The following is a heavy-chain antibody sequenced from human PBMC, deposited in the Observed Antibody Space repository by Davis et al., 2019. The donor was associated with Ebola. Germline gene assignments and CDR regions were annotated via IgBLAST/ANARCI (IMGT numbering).Heavy chain of an antibody. CDR2: ISAYNGNT. Sequence: ASVKVSCKASGGTFSSYAISWVRQAPGQGLEWMGWISAYNGNTNYAQKLQGRVTMTTDTSTSTAYMELRSLRSDDTAVYYCARGKLWFGELLSSNWFDPWGQGTLVTVSS. CDR3: ARGKLWFGELLSSNWFDP. CDR1: GGTFSSYA. V-gene: IGHV1-18*01. D-gene: IGHD3-10*01. J-gene: IGHJ5*02.